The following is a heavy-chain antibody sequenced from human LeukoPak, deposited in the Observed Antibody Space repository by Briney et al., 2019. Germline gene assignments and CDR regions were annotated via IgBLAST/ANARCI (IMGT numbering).Heavy chain of an antibody. CDR1: GGSISSYY. D-gene: IGHD3-22*01. CDR2: IYYSGST. V-gene: IGHV4-59*08. CDR3: ARHFPPAYYHDSSGRYGMDV. J-gene: IGHJ6*02. Sequence: PSETLSLTCTVSGGSISSYYWSWIRQPPGKGLEWIGYIYYSGSTNYNPSLKSRVTISVDTSKNQFSLKLSSVTAADTAVYYCARHFPPAYYHDSSGRYGMDVWGQGTTVTVSS.